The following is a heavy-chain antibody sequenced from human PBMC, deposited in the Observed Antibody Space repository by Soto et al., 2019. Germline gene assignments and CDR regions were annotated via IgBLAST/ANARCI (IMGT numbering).Heavy chain of an antibody. CDR1: GFTVNTNY. CDR3: ARDRGVLQFLQWAFDS. V-gene: IGHV3-53*04. CDR2: LYSGGSA. D-gene: IGHD3-3*01. J-gene: IGHJ4*02. Sequence: VQLVESGGGLVQPGGSLRLSCAASGFTVNTNYMTWVRQAPGKGLEWVSVLYSGGSAYYADSVRGRFTISRDNSKNTLYLQMNSLRAEDTAVYFCARDRGVLQFLQWAFDSWGQGTLVTVSS.